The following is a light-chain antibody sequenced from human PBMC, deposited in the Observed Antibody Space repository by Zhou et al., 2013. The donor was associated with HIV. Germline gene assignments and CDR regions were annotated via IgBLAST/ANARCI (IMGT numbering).Light chain of an antibody. CDR3: QQYKSYSWT. CDR1: QSISSW. Sequence: DIQMTQSPSTLSASVGDRVTITCRASQSISSWLAWYQQKPGKAPKLLIYKASSLESGVPSRFSGSGSGTEFTLTISSLQPDDFATYYCQQYKSYSWTFGQGTEGGNQT. V-gene: IGKV1-5*03. J-gene: IGKJ1*01. CDR2: KAS.